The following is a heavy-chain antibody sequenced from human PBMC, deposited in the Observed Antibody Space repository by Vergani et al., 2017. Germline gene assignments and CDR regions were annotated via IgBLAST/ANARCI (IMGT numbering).Heavy chain of an antibody. Sequence: EVQLVQSGAAVKKPGESLKISCKGSGYSFTSYWIGWVRQMPGKGLEWMGIIYPGDSDTRYSPSFQGQVTISADKSISTAYLQWSSLKASDTAMYYCTRHVPCGDGACLHFDHWGQGTQVTVSS. CDR3: TRHVPCGDGACLHFDH. CDR1: GYSFTSYW. J-gene: IGHJ4*02. D-gene: IGHD2-21*01. V-gene: IGHV5-51*01. CDR2: IYPGDSDT.